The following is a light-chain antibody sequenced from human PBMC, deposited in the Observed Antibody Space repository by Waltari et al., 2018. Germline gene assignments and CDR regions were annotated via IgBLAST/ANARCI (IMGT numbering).Light chain of an antibody. V-gene: IGKV4-1*01. CDR2: RSS. Sequence: DVVMTPSPDPLAVSLGERASINCRSSQRLLYRFNTQIYLAWYQQKPGQPPKLLIYRSSTRESGVPDRFSGSGSGTDFTLTISSLQAEDVALYYCQQYDTTPWTFGQGTKVEI. CDR3: QQYDTTPWT. CDR1: QRLLYRFNTQIY. J-gene: IGKJ1*01.